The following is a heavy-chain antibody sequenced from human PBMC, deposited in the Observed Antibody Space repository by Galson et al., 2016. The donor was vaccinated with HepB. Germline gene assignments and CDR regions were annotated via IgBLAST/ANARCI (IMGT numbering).Heavy chain of an antibody. D-gene: IGHD1-26*01. CDR3: AAHSGTNSWGRKALDY. V-gene: IGHV1-18*01. J-gene: IGHJ4*02. CDR1: GNHFTTYG. CDR2: IGAYNGNT. Sequence: SVKVSCKAYGNHFTTYGFTWVRQAPGQGLEWMGWIGAYNGNTHSAQKFQDRVTLTRNIFPTTVYLELRSLRLDDTAVYYCAAHSGTNSWGRKALDYWGQGTLITVSS.